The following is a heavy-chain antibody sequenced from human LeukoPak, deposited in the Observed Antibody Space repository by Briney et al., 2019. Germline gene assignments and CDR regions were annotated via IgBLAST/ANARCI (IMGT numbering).Heavy chain of an antibody. CDR1: GGSISSGSYY. V-gene: IGHV4-61*02. Sequence: PSETLSLTCTVSGGSISSGSYYWSWLRQPAGKGLEWIGRIYASGSTYYNPSLKSRVTISLDTSKNQFSLRLSSVTAADTAVYYCARKLTGENLYAFDIWGQGTVVTVSS. CDR3: ARKLTGENLYAFDI. CDR2: IYASGST. J-gene: IGHJ3*02. D-gene: IGHD7-27*01.